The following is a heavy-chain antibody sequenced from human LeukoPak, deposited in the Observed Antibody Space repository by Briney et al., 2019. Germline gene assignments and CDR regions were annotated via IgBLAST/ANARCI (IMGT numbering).Heavy chain of an antibody. V-gene: IGHV3-21*01. CDR2: ISSSSSYI. Sequence: SAGSLRFTCAAYGFTFSSYSMNWVRQAPGKGLEWVSSISSSSSYIYYADSVKGRFTTSRDKAKNSLYIQMNDLTAEDNAVSNRARDQVDYYFDYWGQGTLVTVSS. CDR1: GFTFSSYS. CDR3: ARDQVDYYFDY. J-gene: IGHJ4*02.